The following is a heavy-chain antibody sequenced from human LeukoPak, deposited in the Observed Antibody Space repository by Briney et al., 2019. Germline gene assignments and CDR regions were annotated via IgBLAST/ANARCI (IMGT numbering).Heavy chain of an antibody. V-gene: IGHV4-34*01. J-gene: IGHJ5*02. CDR2: INHSGST. CDR3: ARRKSYYYDSSGYYWFDP. Sequence: SETLSLTCAVYGGSFSGYYWSWIRQPPGEGLEWIGEINHSGSTNYNPSLKSRVTISVDTSKNQFSLKLSSVTAADTAAYYCARRKSYYYDSSGYYWFDPWGQGTLVTVSS. D-gene: IGHD3-22*01. CDR1: GGSFSGYY.